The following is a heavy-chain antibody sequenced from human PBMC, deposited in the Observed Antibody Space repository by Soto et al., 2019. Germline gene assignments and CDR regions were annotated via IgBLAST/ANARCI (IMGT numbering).Heavy chain of an antibody. CDR2: ISSSSSYI. V-gene: IGHV3-21*01. Sequence: GGSLRLSCAASGFTFSSYSMNWVRQAPGKGLEWVSSISSSSSYIYYADSVKGRFTISRDNAKNSLYLQMNSLRAEDTAVYYCARDPGGVGIAARQYYYYYMDVWGKGTTVTVSS. D-gene: IGHD6-6*01. CDR1: GFTFSSYS. CDR3: ARDPGGVGIAARQYYYYYMDV. J-gene: IGHJ6*03.